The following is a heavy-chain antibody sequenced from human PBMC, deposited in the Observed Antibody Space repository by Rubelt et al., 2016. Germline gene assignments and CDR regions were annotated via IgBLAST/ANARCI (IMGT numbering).Heavy chain of an antibody. J-gene: IGHJ4*02. D-gene: IGHD6-19*01. CDR2: INSDGSST. Sequence: QVPGKGLVWVSRINSDGSSTSYVDSVKGRFTVSRDSAKNSRYLQMDGLRVEDTAVYYCARDGSGWSAYWGQGTLVTVSS. V-gene: IGHV3-74*01. CDR3: ARDGSGWSAY.